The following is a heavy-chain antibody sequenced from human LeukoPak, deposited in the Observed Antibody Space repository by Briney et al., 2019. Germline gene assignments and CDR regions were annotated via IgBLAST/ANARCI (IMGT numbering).Heavy chain of an antibody. CDR2: ISSSSSTI. CDR1: GFTFSSYS. J-gene: IGHJ6*03. Sequence: GGSLRLSCAASGFTFSSYSMNWVRQAPGKGLEWVSYISSSSSTIYYADSVKGRFTISRDNSKNTLYLQMNSLRAEDTAVYYCARDSTDCSSTSCYDYYYMDVWGKGTTVTVSS. CDR3: ARDSTDCSSTSCYDYYYMDV. D-gene: IGHD2-2*01. V-gene: IGHV3-48*01.